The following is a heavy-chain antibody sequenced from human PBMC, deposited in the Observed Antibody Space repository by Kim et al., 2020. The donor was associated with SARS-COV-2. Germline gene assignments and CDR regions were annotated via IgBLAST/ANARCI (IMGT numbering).Heavy chain of an antibody. J-gene: IGHJ3*02. CDR2: ISWNSGSI. Sequence: LRLSCAASGFTFDDYAMHWVRQAPGKGLEWVSGISWNSGSIGYADSVNGRFTISRDNAKNSLYLQMNSLRAEDTALYYCAKDIYYDSSGHAFDIWGQGTMVTVSS. CDR3: AKDIYYDSSGHAFDI. D-gene: IGHD3-22*01. V-gene: IGHV3-9*01. CDR1: GFTFDDYA.